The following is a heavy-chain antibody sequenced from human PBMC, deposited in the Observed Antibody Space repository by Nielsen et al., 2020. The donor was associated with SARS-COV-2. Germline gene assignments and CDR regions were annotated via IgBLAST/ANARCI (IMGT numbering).Heavy chain of an antibody. V-gene: IGHV3-74*01. Sequence: GESLKISCAASAFTFSTYWMHWVRQAPGKGLVWVSSINSDGSSTSYADSVKGRFTISRDNAQNKLYLQMNSLIAEDTAVYYCVRGLQVPHGLAHRWGQGTLVTVSS. J-gene: IGHJ4*02. D-gene: IGHD3-16*01. CDR1: AFTFSTYW. CDR2: INSDGSST. CDR3: VRGLQVPHGLAHR.